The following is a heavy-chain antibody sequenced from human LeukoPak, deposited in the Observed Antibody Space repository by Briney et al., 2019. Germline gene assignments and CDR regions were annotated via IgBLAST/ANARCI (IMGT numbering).Heavy chain of an antibody. CDR1: GFTFSSYN. CDR3: ARQGGAAAGYNFDY. D-gene: IGHD6-13*01. V-gene: IGHV3-48*02. Sequence: GGSLRLSCAASGFTFSSYNMNWVRQAPGKGVEWGSYISSSTNTIYYADSVKGRFTISRDNAKNSLYLQMNSLRDEDTAVYYCARQGGAAAGYNFDYWGQGTLVTVSS. CDR2: ISSSTNTI. J-gene: IGHJ4*02.